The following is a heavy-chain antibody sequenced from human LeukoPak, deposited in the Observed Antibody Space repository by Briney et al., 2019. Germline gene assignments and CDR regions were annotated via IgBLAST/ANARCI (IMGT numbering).Heavy chain of an antibody. J-gene: IGHJ4*02. Sequence: TGGSLRLSCAASGFTFSGSAMHWVRQASGKGLEWVGRIRSKANSYATAYAASVKGRFTISRDDSKSIAYLQMNSLKTEDTAVYYCTSSAYYDSSGYYYGADYWGQGTLVTVSS. D-gene: IGHD3-22*01. V-gene: IGHV3-73*01. CDR1: GFTFSGSA. CDR2: IRSKANSYAT. CDR3: TSSAYYDSSGYYYGADY.